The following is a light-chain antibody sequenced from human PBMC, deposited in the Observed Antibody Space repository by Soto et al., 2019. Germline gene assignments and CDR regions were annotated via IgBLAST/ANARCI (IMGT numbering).Light chain of an antibody. J-gene: IGKJ1*01. CDR2: GAS. V-gene: IGKV1-9*01. CDR1: QAVPNN. CDR3: QQYGSSPRT. Sequence: DIHLTQSPSFPSASVGDRLTTHCRPSQAVPNNMAWYQQKPGKPPKRLIFGASNLESGVPSRFSGTGSGTEFILTITTLEPEDFAVYYCQQYGSSPRTFGLGTKVDI.